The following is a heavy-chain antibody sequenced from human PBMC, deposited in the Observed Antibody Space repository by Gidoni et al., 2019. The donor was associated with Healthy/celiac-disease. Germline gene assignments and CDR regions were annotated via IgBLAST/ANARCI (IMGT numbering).Heavy chain of an antibody. Sequence: EVHVVESGGGLVQPGGSLRLSCAASGLTLNDHYMDWVRQAPGKGLEWVGRAGNKLNSYTAEYAASVKGRFTISSDDSQNLVYLQMRSLKTEDTAVYYCARVAFGSGYRIFDFWGQGTLVTVSS. D-gene: IGHD5-12*01. CDR1: GLTLNDHY. CDR3: ARVAFGSGYRIFDF. J-gene: IGHJ4*02. V-gene: IGHV3-72*01. CDR2: AGNKLNSYTA.